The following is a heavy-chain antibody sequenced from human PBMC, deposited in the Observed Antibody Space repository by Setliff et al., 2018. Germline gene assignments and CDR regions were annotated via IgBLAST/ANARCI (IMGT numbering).Heavy chain of an antibody. CDR2: IYYNGST. CDR3: ARPLEESFGGVRDSDAFDV. V-gene: IGHV4-39*01. Sequence: KPSETLSLTCTVSGGSIGSSYYYWGWIRQPPGKGLEWIGSIYYNGSTHFNPSLKSRVAISVDTSKNLLSLRVNSVTATDTAVYYCARPLEESFGGVRDSDAFDVWGQGTMVTVSS. D-gene: IGHD3-16*01. J-gene: IGHJ3*01. CDR1: GGSIGSSYYY.